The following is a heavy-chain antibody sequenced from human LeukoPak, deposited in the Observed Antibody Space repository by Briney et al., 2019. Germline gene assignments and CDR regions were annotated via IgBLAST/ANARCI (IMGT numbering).Heavy chain of an antibody. CDR2: INSDGSST. CDR1: GFTFNSYW. V-gene: IGHV3-74*01. Sequence: GGSLRLYCAVSGFTFNSYWMHWVRQAPGKGLVWVSHINSDGSSTSYADSVKGRFTISRDNAKNTLYLQMNSLRAEDTAVYYCARGGVTAACDIWGQGTMVTVSS. D-gene: IGHD2-21*02. J-gene: IGHJ3*02. CDR3: ARGGVTAACDI.